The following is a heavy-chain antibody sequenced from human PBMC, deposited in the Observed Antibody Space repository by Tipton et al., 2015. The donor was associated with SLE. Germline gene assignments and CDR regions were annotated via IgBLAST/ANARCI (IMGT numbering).Heavy chain of an antibody. Sequence: SLRLSCAASGFTFSSYSMNWVRQAPGKGLEWVSHISSSSSTIYYADSVKGRFTISRDNAKNSMYLQMNSLRAEDTAVYYCARPFGVVKGYYYGMDVWGQGPTVTVSS. V-gene: IGHV3-48*01. CDR2: ISSSSSTI. CDR1: GFTFSSYS. D-gene: IGHD3-3*01. CDR3: ARPFGVVKGYYYGMDV. J-gene: IGHJ6*02.